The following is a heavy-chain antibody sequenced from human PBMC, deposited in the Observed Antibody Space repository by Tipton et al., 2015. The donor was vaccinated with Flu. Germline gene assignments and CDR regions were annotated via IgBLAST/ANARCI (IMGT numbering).Heavy chain of an antibody. J-gene: IGHJ4*02. Sequence: QLVQSGAEVKKPGESLKISCKASGYRFTNYWIGWVRQMPGKGPEWMGIIYPADSDTRYSPSFQGQVTISVDKSITTAYLQWSSLKDSDTAMYYCAREGDGYKDFDEWGQGAMVTVSS. D-gene: IGHD5-24*01. CDR2: IYPADSDT. V-gene: IGHV5-51*01. CDR1: GYRFTNYW. CDR3: AREGDGYKDFDE.